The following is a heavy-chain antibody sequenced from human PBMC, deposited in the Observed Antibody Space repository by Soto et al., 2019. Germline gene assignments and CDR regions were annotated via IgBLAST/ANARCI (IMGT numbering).Heavy chain of an antibody. Sequence: QVQLVQSGAEMQKPGSSVKVSCKASGGTFSSYAISWVRQAPGQGLEWMGGIIPIFGTANYAQKFQGRVTIPADKSPSTAYMELSSLRSEDTAVYDCARVISYSSGSASAFDIWGQGTMVTVSS. V-gene: IGHV1-69*06. CDR1: GGTFSSYA. D-gene: IGHD6-19*01. CDR3: ARVISYSSGSASAFDI. J-gene: IGHJ3*02. CDR2: IIPIFGTA.